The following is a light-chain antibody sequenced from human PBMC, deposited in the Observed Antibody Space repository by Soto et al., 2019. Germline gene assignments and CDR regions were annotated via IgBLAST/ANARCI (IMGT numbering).Light chain of an antibody. CDR2: DVS. V-gene: IGLV2-14*01. CDR3: SSYTRSSTLVV. Sequence: QSVLTQPASVSGSPGQSITISCTGTISDVGDYNYVSWYQQHPGKAPKLMIYDVSNRPSGVSNRFSGSKSGNTASLTISGLQAEDEADYYCSSYTRSSTLVVFGTGTKVTVL. J-gene: IGLJ1*01. CDR1: ISDVGDYNY.